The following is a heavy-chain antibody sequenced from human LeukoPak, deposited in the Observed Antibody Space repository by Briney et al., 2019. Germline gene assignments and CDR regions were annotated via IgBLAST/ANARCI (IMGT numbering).Heavy chain of an antibody. J-gene: IGHJ4*02. Sequence: SVKVSCKASGGTLSSYAISWVRQAPGQGLEWMGRIIPIFGIANYAQKFQGRVTITADKSTSTAYMELSSLRSEDTAVYYCARGPRGYYFDYWGQGTLVTVSS. V-gene: IGHV1-69*04. CDR2: IIPIFGIA. CDR3: ARGPRGYYFDY. CDR1: GGTLSSYA.